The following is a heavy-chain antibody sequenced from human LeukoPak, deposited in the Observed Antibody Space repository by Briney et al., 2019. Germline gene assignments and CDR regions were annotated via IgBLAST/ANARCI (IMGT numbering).Heavy chain of an antibody. D-gene: IGHD5-18*01. CDR1: GYTFTSYY. V-gene: IGHV1-46*01. CDR3: ARGPGYSYGSFWFDP. Sequence: ASVKVSCKASGYTFTSYYMHWVRQAPGQGLEWMGVINPSGGSTSYAQKSQGRVTMTRDTSTSTVYMELSSLRSEDTAVYYCARGPGYSYGSFWFDPWGQGTLVTVSS. CDR2: INPSGGST. J-gene: IGHJ5*02.